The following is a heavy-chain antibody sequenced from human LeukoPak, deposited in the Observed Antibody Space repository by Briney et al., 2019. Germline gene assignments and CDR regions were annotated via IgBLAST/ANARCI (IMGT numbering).Heavy chain of an antibody. CDR3: ATLGMVRGNDY. CDR2: ISGSGGST. V-gene: IGHV3-23*01. J-gene: IGHJ4*02. D-gene: IGHD3-10*01. Sequence: GGSLRLSCAASGFTFSSYAMSWVRQAPGKGLEWVSAISGSGGSTYYADSVKRRFTISRDNSKNTLYLQMNSLRAEDTAVYYCATLGMVRGNDYWGQGTLVTVSS. CDR1: GFTFSSYA.